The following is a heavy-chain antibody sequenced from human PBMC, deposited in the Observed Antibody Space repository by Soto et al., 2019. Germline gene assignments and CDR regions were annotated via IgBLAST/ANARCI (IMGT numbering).Heavy chain of an antibody. V-gene: IGHV3-15*01. Sequence: PGGSLRLSCAASGFTFSTAWMSCVRQAPGKGLEWVGRIKSKTDGGTTDYAAPVKGRFTISRDDSKNTLYLQMNSLKTEDTAVNYCTTDRSYDSSGWIDYWGQGTLVTVSS. D-gene: IGHD3-22*01. CDR1: GFTFSTAW. CDR3: TTDRSYDSSGWIDY. J-gene: IGHJ4*02. CDR2: IKSKTDGGTT.